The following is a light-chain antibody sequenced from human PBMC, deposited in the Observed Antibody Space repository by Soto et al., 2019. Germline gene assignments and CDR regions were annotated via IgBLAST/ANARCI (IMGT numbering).Light chain of an antibody. J-gene: IGLJ1*01. V-gene: IGLV1-40*01. Sequence: QTVVTQPPSVSGAPGQRVTISCTGSSSNIGAGYYVHWYQQLPGTAPKLLIYGNSNRPSGVPDRFSGSKSGTSASLAITGLQAEDEADYYGQSYDSSLSGFYVFGTGTKVTVL. CDR2: GNS. CDR1: SSNIGAGYY. CDR3: QSYDSSLSGFYV.